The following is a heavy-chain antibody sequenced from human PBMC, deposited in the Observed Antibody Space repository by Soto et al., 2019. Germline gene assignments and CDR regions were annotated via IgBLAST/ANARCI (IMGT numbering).Heavy chain of an antibody. D-gene: IGHD3-16*01. CDR1: GASIRSYH. V-gene: IGHV4-4*07. Sequence: SETLSLTCAVSGASIRSYHWSFLRQPAGKGLEWIGRIQHTGNTNYNPSLKSRVTMSADTSKNQISLKMTSVTAADTAVYFCAKDVSSRRWFDPWGQGVRVTVS. CDR2: IQHTGNT. J-gene: IGHJ5*02. CDR3: AKDVSSRRWFDP.